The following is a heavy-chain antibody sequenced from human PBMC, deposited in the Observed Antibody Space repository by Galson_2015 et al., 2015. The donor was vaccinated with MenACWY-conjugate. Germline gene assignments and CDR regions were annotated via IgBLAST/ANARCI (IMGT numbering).Heavy chain of an antibody. CDR1: GYSISIGYY. V-gene: IGHV4-38-2*01. Sequence: ETLSLTCAVSGYSISIGYYWGWIRQPPGKGLEWIGSMYHSGSTDYNPSLKSRVTISVDTSKNQFSLKLSSVTAADTAVYYCARGATLTYFFDYWGQGTLVTVSS. CDR2: MYHSGST. D-gene: IGHD1-26*01. J-gene: IGHJ4*02. CDR3: ARGATLTYFFDY.